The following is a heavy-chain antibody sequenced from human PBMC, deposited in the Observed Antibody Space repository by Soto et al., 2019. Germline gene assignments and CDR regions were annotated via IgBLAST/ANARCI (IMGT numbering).Heavy chain of an antibody. D-gene: IGHD3-22*01. J-gene: IGHJ6*02. Sequence: GASVKVSCKASGYTFTSYAMHWVRQAPGQRLEWMGWINAGNGNTKYSQKFQGRVTITRDTSASTAYMELSSLRSEDTDVYYCASAPYHSSGYTGWGPNYYGMHVWGPGTTVAV. V-gene: IGHV1-3*01. CDR3: ASAPYHSSGYTGWGPNYYGMHV. CDR1: GYTFTSYA. CDR2: INAGNGNT.